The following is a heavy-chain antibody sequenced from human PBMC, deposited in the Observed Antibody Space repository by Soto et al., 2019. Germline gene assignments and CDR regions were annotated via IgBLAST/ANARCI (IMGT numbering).Heavy chain of an antibody. Sequence: GASVKVSCKASGYAFSSYAMHWVRQAPGQRLEWMGWINIGSGNTEYSQNFQDRITITRDTSASTAYMELSSLRSEDTAAYYCARGAPPIDYWGQGTLVTVSS. CDR2: INIGSGNT. V-gene: IGHV1-3*04. CDR3: ARGAPPIDY. J-gene: IGHJ4*02. CDR1: GYAFSSYA.